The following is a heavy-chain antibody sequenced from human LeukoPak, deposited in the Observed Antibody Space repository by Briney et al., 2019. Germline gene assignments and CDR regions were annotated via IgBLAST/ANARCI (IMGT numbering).Heavy chain of an antibody. CDR2: ISSSGSTI. CDR3: ARDRDRQAGPHYFDY. V-gene: IGHV3-11*01. CDR1: GFTFSDYY. J-gene: IGHJ4*02. Sequence: PGGSLRLSCAASGFTFSDYYMSWIRQAPGKGLEWVSYISSSGSTIYYADSVKGRFTISRDNAKNSLYLQMNSLRAEDTAVYYCARDRDRQAGPHYFDYWGQGTLVTVSS. D-gene: IGHD6-13*01.